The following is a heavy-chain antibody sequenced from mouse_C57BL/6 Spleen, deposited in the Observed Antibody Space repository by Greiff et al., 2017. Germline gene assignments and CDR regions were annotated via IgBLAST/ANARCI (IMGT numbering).Heavy chain of an antibody. Sequence: VQLQQPGAELVRPGSSVKLSCKASGYTFTSYWMHWVKQRPIQGLEWIGNIDPSDSDTHYNQKFKDKATLTVDKSSSTAYMQLSSLTSEDSAVYYCSRRGVQGFDDWGQGTTLTVSS. CDR3: SRRGVQGFDD. D-gene: IGHD2-14*01. CDR2: IDPSDSDT. J-gene: IGHJ2*01. CDR1: GYTFTSYW. V-gene: IGHV1-52*01.